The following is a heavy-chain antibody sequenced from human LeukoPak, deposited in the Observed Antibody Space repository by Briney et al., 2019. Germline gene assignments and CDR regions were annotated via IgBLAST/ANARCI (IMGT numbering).Heavy chain of an antibody. D-gene: IGHD3-22*01. Sequence: GGSLRLSCAASGFTFSNYWMHWVRQAPGKVLVWVSRINRDGIKTSYANSVQGRFTISRDKAKNTLNLKMNSLRAEDTAVYYCARDLGQYYDTSDNWFDPWGQGTLVTVSS. J-gene: IGHJ5*02. CDR2: INRDGIKT. CDR3: ARDLGQYYDTSDNWFDP. CDR1: GFTFSNYW. V-gene: IGHV3-74*01.